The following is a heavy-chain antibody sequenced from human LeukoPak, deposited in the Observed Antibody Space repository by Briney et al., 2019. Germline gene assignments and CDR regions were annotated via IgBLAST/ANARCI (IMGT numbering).Heavy chain of an antibody. CDR3: ARGAATNLWPSDY. CDR1: GFTFRSYE. V-gene: IGHV3-48*03. Sequence: PGGSLRLSCAASGFTFRSYEMNWVRQAPGKGLEWVSCISSSGSTIYYADSVKGRFTISRDNAKNSLYLQMNSLRAEDTAIYYCARGAATNLWPSDYWGQGTLVTVSS. D-gene: IGHD3-10*01. CDR2: ISSSGSTI. J-gene: IGHJ4*02.